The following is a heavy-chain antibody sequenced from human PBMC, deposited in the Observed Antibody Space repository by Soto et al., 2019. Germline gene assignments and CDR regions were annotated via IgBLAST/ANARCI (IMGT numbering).Heavy chain of an antibody. CDR1: GGSITRTSYY. Sequence: SETLALTGTVCGGSITRTSYYWGLIRQPPGKRLEWIGTIYYTGTTYYNRSLKSRVTISVDVSNSNLSLRLSTVTAADTAVYYCARVQAITGPPEDAFDVWGQGTMVTVSS. V-gene: IGHV4-39*02. D-gene: IGHD2-21*01. CDR3: ARVQAITGPPEDAFDV. J-gene: IGHJ3*01. CDR2: IYYTGTT.